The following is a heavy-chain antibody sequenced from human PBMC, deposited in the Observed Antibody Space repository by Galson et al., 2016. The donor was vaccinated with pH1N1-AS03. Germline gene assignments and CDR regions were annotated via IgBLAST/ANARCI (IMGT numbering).Heavy chain of an antibody. CDR1: GNTFSSNA. Sequence: SVKVSCKASGNTFSSNAITWVRQAPGQGLEWVGGTIPIFGTANYAQKFQGRVTITADESTSTVYMELSSLRAEDTAVYYCARDRLTVIGEGWDYGMDVWGQGTTVTVSS. CDR2: TIPIFGTA. D-gene: IGHD4-11*01. CDR3: ARDRLTVIGEGWDYGMDV. J-gene: IGHJ6*02. V-gene: IGHV1-69*13.